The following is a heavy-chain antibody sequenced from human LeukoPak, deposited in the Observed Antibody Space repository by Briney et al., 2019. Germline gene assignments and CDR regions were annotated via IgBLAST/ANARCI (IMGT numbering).Heavy chain of an antibody. CDR2: ISYDGNHI. D-gene: IGHD3-10*01. CDR3: ARDNIAGAGSSD. CDR1: GFTFSNYA. J-gene: IGHJ4*02. Sequence: GGSVRLSCAASGFTFSNYAVHWVRQAPGKGLEWVAVISYDGNHIYYADSVKGRFTISRDNSKNTLYLQMNSLRSEDTAVYYCARDNIAGAGSSDWGQGTLVTVSS. V-gene: IGHV3-30-3*01.